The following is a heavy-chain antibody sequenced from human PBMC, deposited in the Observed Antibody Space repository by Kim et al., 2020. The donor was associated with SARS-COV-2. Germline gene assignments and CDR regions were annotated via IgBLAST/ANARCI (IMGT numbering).Heavy chain of an antibody. CDR1: GGSFSGYY. Sequence: SETLSLTCAVYGGSFSGYYWSWIRQPPGKGLEWIGEINHSGSTNYNPSLKSRVTISVDTSKNQFSLKLSSVTAADTAVYYCARGLTIFGVVLDYWGQGTLVTVSS. V-gene: IGHV4-34*01. CDR2: INHSGST. D-gene: IGHD3-3*01. J-gene: IGHJ4*02. CDR3: ARGLTIFGVVLDY.